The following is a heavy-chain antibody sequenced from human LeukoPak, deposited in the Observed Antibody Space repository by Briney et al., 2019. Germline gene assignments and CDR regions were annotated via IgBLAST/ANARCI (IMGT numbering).Heavy chain of an antibody. V-gene: IGHV3-23*01. Sequence: GGSLRLSCAASGFTFSSYAMSWVRQAPGKGLEWVSAISGRGDRTYYADSVKGRFTISRDNSKNTLYLQMNSLRAEDTAVYYCAKEQSSSGFFDYWGQGTLLTVSS. CDR3: AKEQSSSGFFDY. J-gene: IGHJ4*02. D-gene: IGHD6-6*01. CDR1: GFTFSSYA. CDR2: ISGRGDRT.